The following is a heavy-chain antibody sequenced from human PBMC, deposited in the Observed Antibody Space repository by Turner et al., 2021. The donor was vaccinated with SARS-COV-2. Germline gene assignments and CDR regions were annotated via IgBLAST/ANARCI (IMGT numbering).Heavy chain of an antibody. Sequence: VPLVESAGGLVQPEGSLRLSCSASGFTFSKFFMHWVRQAPGKGLVWVSRISDDGSSTAYADSVKGRFTISRDNAKNTLYLQMNSLTAEDSAVYYCVRSDVNAWDGLLDYWGQGTRVTVSS. D-gene: IGHD3-16*01. CDR2: ISDDGSST. CDR3: VRSDVNAWDGLLDY. J-gene: IGHJ4*02. V-gene: IGHV3-74*03. CDR1: GFTFSKFF.